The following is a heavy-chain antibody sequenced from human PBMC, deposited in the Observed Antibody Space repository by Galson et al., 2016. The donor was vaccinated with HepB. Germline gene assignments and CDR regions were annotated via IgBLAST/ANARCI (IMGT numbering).Heavy chain of an antibody. V-gene: IGHV3-53*01. CDR2: IYSGGTT. CDR1: GFMFSGYW. Sequence: SLRLSCAASGFMFSGYWMNWVRQAPGKGLEWVSVIYSGGTTYYADAVKGRFTISRDDSKNTVCLQMNSLRAEDTAVYYCARGIAVITHAFDIWGQGTMVTVSS. D-gene: IGHD3-16*01. J-gene: IGHJ3*02. CDR3: ARGIAVITHAFDI.